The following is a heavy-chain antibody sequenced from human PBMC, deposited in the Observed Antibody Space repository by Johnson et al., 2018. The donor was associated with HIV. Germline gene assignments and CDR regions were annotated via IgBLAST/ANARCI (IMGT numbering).Heavy chain of an antibody. CDR3: AARIAVADDDAFDI. J-gene: IGHJ3*02. Sequence: QMMLVESGGGVVQPGKSLRLSCAPSGFIFSNYDMDWVRQAPGKGLEWVVSISYDGSNKYYADSVKGRFTISRDNSKNTLYLQMNSLRAEDTAVYYCAARIAVADDDAFDIWGQGTMVTVSS. V-gene: IGHV3-30-3*01. CDR1: GFIFSNYD. CDR2: ISYDGSNK. D-gene: IGHD6-19*01.